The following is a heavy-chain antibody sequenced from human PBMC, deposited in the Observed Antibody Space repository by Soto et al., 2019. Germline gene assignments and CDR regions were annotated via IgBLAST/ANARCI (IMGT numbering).Heavy chain of an antibody. CDR2: INHSGST. D-gene: IGHD3-22*01. V-gene: IGHV4-34*01. CDR3: ARVPRNDRALDFDY. J-gene: IGHJ4*02. Sequence: SETLSLTCTVSGGSISSYYWSRIRQPPGKGLEWIGEINHSGSTNYNPSLKSRVTISVDTSKNQFSLKLSSVTAADTAVYYCARVPRNDRALDFDYWGQGTLVTVSS. CDR1: GGSISSYY.